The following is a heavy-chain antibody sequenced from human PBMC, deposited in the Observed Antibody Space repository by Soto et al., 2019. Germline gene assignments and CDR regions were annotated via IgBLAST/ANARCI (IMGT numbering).Heavy chain of an antibody. CDR3: AREGRGKKAGYNGLVSLGY. CDR2: IIPIFNST. V-gene: IGHV1-69*06. Sequence: QVQLVQSGAEVKTPGSSLKVSCKVSGSRFSNYVISWVRQAPGHGLEWLGRIIPIFNSTKYAQNFQGRVTSTAHKSTSTASVELSSLRSDDTAVYYCAREGRGKKAGYNGLVSLGYWGQGTLVTVSS. J-gene: IGHJ4*02. CDR1: GSRFSNYV. D-gene: IGHD2-2*02.